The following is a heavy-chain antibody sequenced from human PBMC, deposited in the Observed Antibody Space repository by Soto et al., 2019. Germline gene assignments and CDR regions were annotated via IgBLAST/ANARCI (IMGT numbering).Heavy chain of an antibody. V-gene: IGHV4-34*01. CDR2: INHSGST. D-gene: IGHD2-2*01. Sequence: SETLSLTCAVYGGSFSGYYWSWIRQPPGKGLEWIGEINHSGSTNYNPSLKSRVTISVDTSKNQFSLKLSSVTAADTAVYYCARGAEYCTSTSCSRVWFDPWGQGTLVTVSS. CDR3: ARGAEYCTSTSCSRVWFDP. J-gene: IGHJ5*02. CDR1: GGSFSGYY.